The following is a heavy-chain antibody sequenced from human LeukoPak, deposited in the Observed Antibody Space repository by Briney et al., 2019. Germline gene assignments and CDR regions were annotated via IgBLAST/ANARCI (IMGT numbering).Heavy chain of an antibody. CDR1: XYTFTGYY. D-gene: IGHD2-2*01. CDR3: ARDIGYCSSTSCYVVGDY. J-gene: IGHJ4*02. V-gene: IGHV1-2*06. Sequence: XXASXYTFTGYYMHXVRQAPGQGLEWXGRINPNSGGTNYAQKFQGRVTMTRDTSISTAYMELSRLRSDDTAVYYCARDIGYCSSTSCYVVGDYWGQGTLVTVSS. CDR2: INPNSGGT.